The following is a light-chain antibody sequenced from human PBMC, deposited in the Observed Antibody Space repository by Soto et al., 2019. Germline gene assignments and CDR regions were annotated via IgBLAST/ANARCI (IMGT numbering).Light chain of an antibody. Sequence: QSVLTQANSASGTPGQRVTISCSGSSSNIGSNTVSWYQQVPGTAHKVLIYSNVKRPSGVPDRFSGSKSGTSASLAIGGPQSEDEADFYCAAWDGSLNGWVFGGGTKRTVL. CDR3: AAWDGSLNGWV. V-gene: IGLV1-44*01. CDR1: SSNIGSNT. CDR2: SNV. J-gene: IGLJ3*02.